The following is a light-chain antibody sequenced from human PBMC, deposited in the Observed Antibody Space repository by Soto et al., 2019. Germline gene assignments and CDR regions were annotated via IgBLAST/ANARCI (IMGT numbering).Light chain of an antibody. CDR3: GSYAGGSTYL. J-gene: IGLJ2*01. V-gene: IGLV2-23*02. CDR1: SADVGTFNL. Sequence: QSALTQPASVSGSPGQSITISCTGTSADVGTFNLVSWYQQHPGKAPTVIIYEVAERPSGVSNRFSGSKSGITASLTISGLQAEDEADYYCGSYAGGSTYLFGGGTKVTVL. CDR2: EVA.